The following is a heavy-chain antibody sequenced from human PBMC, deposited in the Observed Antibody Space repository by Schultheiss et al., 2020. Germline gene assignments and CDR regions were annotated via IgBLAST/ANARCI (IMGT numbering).Heavy chain of an antibody. V-gene: IGHV3-33*08. CDR3: ARGGITMVRGVGSRRRPFDY. J-gene: IGHJ4*02. CDR2: IWYDGSNK. D-gene: IGHD3-10*01. Sequence: GESLKISCAASGFTFSSYGMHWVRQAPGKGLEWVAVIWYDGSNKYYADSVKGRFTISRDNSKNTLYLQMNSLRAEDTAVYYCARGGITMVRGVGSRRRPFDYWGQGTLVTVSS. CDR1: GFTFSSYG.